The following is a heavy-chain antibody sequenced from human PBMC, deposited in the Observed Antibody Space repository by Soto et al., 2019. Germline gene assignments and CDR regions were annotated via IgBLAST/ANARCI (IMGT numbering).Heavy chain of an antibody. CDR2: ISHTGTT. CDR3: AGVISSRGEYFDY. V-gene: IGHV4-4*02. J-gene: IGHJ4*02. D-gene: IGHD2-2*01. CDR1: GDSISGSQW. Sequence: SETLSLTCAVSGDSISGSQWWSWVRLPPGKGLEWIGEISHTGTTNYNPSLKSRVTMSVDKPKNQFSLHLTSVIAADTAVYYCAGVISSRGEYFDYWGQGTVVTVSS.